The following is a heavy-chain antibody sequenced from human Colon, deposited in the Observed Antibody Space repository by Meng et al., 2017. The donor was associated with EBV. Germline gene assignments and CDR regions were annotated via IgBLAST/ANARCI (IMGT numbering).Heavy chain of an antibody. Sequence: QLQRQESGPGLVRPSDTLSLTCSVSGDSISGSGDYWGWVRQPPGKGLEWIGNIYYTGSTYYNPSLKSRVTISVDTSKNQFSLKVTSMTAADTAVYYCARDGPLLWGPGTLVTVSS. J-gene: IGHJ4*02. CDR3: ARDGPLL. CDR2: IYYTGST. CDR1: GDSISGSGDY. V-gene: IGHV4-39*07.